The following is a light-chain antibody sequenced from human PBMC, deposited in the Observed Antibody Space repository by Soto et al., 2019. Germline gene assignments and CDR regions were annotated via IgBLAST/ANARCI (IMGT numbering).Light chain of an antibody. CDR2: GAS. Sequence: EIVLTQSPGTLSLSPGERATLSCGASQSVSSSYLAWYQQKPGQTPRLLIYGASGRATGIPDRFSGSGSGTDFTLTISRLEPEDFAVYYCQQYGSSPPGTFGQGTRLEIK. V-gene: IGKV3-20*01. J-gene: IGKJ5*01. CDR1: QSVSSSY. CDR3: QQYGSSPPGT.